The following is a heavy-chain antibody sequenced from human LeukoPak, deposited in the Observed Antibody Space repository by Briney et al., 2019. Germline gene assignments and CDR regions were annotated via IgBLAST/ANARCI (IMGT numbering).Heavy chain of an antibody. D-gene: IGHD2-21*01. CDR3: ARADRLHGGPHLIGP. CDR2: INLNNGDI. V-gene: IGHV1-2*02. J-gene: IGHJ5*02. CDR1: GYSFTDYY. Sequence: ASVKVSCKASGYSFTDYYMHWVRQAPGQGLEWMGWINLNNGDIKSAQKFQGRVTMTRDTSITTVYMEVSWLTSDDTAIYYCARADRLHGGPHLIGPWGQGTLVTVSS.